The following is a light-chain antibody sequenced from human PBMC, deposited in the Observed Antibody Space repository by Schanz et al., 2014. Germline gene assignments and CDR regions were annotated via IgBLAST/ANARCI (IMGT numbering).Light chain of an antibody. CDR3: SSYRRTATVAV. Sequence: QSALTQPRSVSGSPGQSVTISCTGTSSDVGGYNYVSWYQQHPGKAPKLMIYDVSKRPSGVSNRFSGSGSGNTASLTISGLQAEDEADYYCSSYRRTATVAVFGTGTKLTVL. CDR1: SSDVGGYNY. V-gene: IGLV2-11*01. J-gene: IGLJ1*01. CDR2: DVS.